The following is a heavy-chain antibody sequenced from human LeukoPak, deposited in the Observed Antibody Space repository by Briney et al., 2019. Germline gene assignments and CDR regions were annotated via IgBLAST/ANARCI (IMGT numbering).Heavy chain of an antibody. V-gene: IGHV4-34*01. Sequence: SETLSLTCAVYGGSFSGYYWSWIRQPPGKGLEWIGEINHSGSTNYNPSLKSRVIISVDTSKNQFSLHLNSVTPEDTAVYYCARRLTQYDCFDPWGQGILVTVSS. CDR2: INHSGST. CDR1: GGSFSGYY. D-gene: IGHD2-2*01. J-gene: IGHJ5*02. CDR3: ARRLTQYDCFDP.